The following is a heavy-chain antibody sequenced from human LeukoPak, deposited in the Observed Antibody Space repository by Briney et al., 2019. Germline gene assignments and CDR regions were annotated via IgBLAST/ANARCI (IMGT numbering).Heavy chain of an antibody. CDR2: ISTSGST. J-gene: IGHJ4*02. V-gene: IGHV3-23*01. CDR3: ARDGEYCTSTGCYYPF. D-gene: IGHD2-2*01. Sequence: GGSLRLSCAGSGFTFSTYGMSWARQAPGKGLERGSGISTSGSTYYADPVKGRFTISRDNSKNTLYLQMNSLRAEDTAVYYCARDGEYCTSTGCYYPFWGQGTLVTVSS. CDR1: GFTFSTYG.